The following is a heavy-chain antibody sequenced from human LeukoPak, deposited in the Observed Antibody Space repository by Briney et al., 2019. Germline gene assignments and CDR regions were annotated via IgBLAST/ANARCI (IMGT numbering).Heavy chain of an antibody. CDR1: GGTFSSYA. V-gene: IGHV1-69*05. CDR2: IIPVFGTA. J-gene: IGHJ6*03. D-gene: IGHD3-10*01. Sequence: SVKVSCKASGGTFSSYAISWVRQAPGQGLEWMGGIIPVFGTANYAQKFQGRVTITTDESTSTAYMELSSLRSEDTAVYYCARGVGSGSYPPYYYYMDVWGKGTTVTVSS. CDR3: ARGVGSGSYPPYYYYMDV.